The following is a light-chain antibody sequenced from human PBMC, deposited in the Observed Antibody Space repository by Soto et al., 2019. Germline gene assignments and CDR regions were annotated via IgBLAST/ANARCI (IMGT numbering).Light chain of an antibody. Sequence: EIVMTQSPATLSVSPGERATLSCRASQSVSSNLAWYQQKPGQAPRLLIYGASTRATGIPARFSGSGSGTEFTLTIRSLPSADFAVSYCKQYNNWPHTFGQGTTVDI. V-gene: IGKV3-15*01. CDR1: QSVSSN. CDR3: KQYNNWPHT. CDR2: GAS. J-gene: IGKJ2*01.